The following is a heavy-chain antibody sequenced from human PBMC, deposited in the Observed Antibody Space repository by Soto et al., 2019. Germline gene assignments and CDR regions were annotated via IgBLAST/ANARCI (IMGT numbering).Heavy chain of an antibody. D-gene: IGHD2-15*01. Sequence: GGSLRLSCAASGFTFDDYAMHWVRQAPGKGLEWVSLISGDGGSTYYADSVKGRFTISRDNSKNSLYLQMNSLRTEDTALYYCAKDIGGYCSGGSCYSGGLPNYYYYGMDVWGQGTTVTVSS. J-gene: IGHJ6*02. CDR3: AKDIGGYCSGGSCYSGGLPNYYYYGMDV. CDR2: ISGDGGST. CDR1: GFTFDDYA. V-gene: IGHV3-43*02.